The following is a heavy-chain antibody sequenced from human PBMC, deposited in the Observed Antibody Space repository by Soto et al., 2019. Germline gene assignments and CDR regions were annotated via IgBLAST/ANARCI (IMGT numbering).Heavy chain of an antibody. CDR1: GGSFSGYY. CDR2: INHSGST. V-gene: IGHV4-34*01. D-gene: IGHD2-2*01. Sequence: SETLSLTCAVYGGSFSGYYWSWIRQPPGKGLEWIGEINHSGSTNYNPSLKSRVTISVDTSKNQFSLKLSSVTAADTAVYYCALRNPEDIVVLGFDPWGQGTLVTVSS. J-gene: IGHJ5*02. CDR3: ALRNPEDIVVLGFDP.